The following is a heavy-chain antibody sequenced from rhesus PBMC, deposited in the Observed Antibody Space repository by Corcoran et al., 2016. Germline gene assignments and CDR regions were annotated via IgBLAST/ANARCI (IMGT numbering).Heavy chain of an antibody. Sequence: QVQLVQSGAAATEPGASAKLSGKASGYTFTRCYVNWGRPAPGQVLEWMGWINPRKGKGGYAQSFQGTITRTKDTSSNTVYMELMSLRSEDTAVYFCTRDRQLRRFDVWGPGVLVTVSS. CDR1: GYTFTRCY. V-gene: IGHV1S9*01. CDR2: INPRKGKG. CDR3: TRDRQLRRFDV. D-gene: IGHD1-26*01. J-gene: IGHJ5-1*01.